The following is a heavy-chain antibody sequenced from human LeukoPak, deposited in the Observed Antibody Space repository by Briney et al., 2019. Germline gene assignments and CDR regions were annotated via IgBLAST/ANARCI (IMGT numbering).Heavy chain of an antibody. Sequence: SETLSLTCTVSGGSISSYYWSWIRQPPGKGLEWIGYIYYSGSTNYNPSLKSRVTISVDTSKNQFSLKLSSVTAADTAVYYCARGNDGYVGYWGQGTLVTVSS. D-gene: IGHD2-8*01. CDR2: IYYSGST. V-gene: IGHV4-59*01. CDR1: GGSISSYY. CDR3: ARGNDGYVGY. J-gene: IGHJ4*02.